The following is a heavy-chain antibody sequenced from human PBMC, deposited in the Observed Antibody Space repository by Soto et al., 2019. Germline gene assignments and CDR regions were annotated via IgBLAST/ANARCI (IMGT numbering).Heavy chain of an antibody. J-gene: IGHJ3*02. CDR2: ISSSSSYI. V-gene: IGHV3-21*01. CDR1: GFTFSSYS. D-gene: IGHD5-12*01. CDR3: ARDGGSGYHIDAFDI. Sequence: EVQLVESGGGLVKPGGSLRLSCAASGFTFSSYSMNWVRQAPGKGLEWVSSISSSSSYIYYADSVKGRFTISRDNAKNSLYLQMNSLRAEDTAVYYCARDGGSGYHIDAFDIWGQGTMVTVSS.